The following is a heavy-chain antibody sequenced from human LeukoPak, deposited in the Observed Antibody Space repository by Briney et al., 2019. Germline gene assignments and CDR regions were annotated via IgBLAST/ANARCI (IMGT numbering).Heavy chain of an antibody. CDR2: IYHSGST. CDR3: AIXLQYAFXI. V-gene: IGHV4-38-2*01. CDR1: GYSISSGYY. D-gene: IGHD5-24*01. J-gene: IGHJ3*02. Sequence: TLETLSLTCAVSGYSISSGYYWGWIRQPPGKGLEWIGSIYHSGSTYYNPSLKSRVTISVDTSKNQFSLKLSSVTAADTAVYYCAIXLQYAFXIWGQGTMXTVSS.